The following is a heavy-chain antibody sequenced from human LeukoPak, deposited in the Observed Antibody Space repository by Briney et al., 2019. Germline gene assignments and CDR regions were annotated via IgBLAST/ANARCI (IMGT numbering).Heavy chain of an antibody. CDR3: ARHSSSWYWNWFDP. J-gene: IGHJ5*02. CDR2: IYYSGST. D-gene: IGHD6-13*01. Sequence: SETLSLTCTVSGGSISSYYWSWIRQPPGKGLEWIGYIYYSGSTNYNPSLKSRVTISVDTSKNQFSLKLSSVTAADTAVYYCARHSSSWYWNWFDPWGQGTLVTVSS. V-gene: IGHV4-59*08. CDR1: GGSISSYY.